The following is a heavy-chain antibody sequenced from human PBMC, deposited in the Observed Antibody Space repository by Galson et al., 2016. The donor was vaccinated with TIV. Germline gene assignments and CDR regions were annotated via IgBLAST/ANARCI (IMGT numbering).Heavy chain of an antibody. Sequence: SLRLSCAASGFSFGDYAMHWVRQAPGKGLELVSGINWNSGSVDFADSVKGRFTISRDNAKNYLYLQMNSLRGEDTALYYWTKAKSIFGVVPHRAFNVWGQGTTVTVSS. D-gene: IGHD3-3*01. J-gene: IGHJ3*01. CDR3: TKAKSIFGVVPHRAFNV. CDR1: GFSFGDYA. CDR2: INWNSGSV. V-gene: IGHV3-9*01.